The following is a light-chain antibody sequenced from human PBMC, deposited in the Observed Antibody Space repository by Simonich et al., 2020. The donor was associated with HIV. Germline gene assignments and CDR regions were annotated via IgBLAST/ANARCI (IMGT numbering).Light chain of an antibody. CDR3: QQYDNLLH. J-gene: IGKJ2*01. CDR1: EDITSD. Sequence: DIQMTQSPSSVSASVEDRVTISCRASEDITSDLAWYQQKPGQAPKLLILAASSLQSGVPSRFSGSGSGTDFTLTISSLQTEDIATHYCQQYDNLLHFGQGTKLEIK. CDR2: AAS. V-gene: IGKV1-12*01.